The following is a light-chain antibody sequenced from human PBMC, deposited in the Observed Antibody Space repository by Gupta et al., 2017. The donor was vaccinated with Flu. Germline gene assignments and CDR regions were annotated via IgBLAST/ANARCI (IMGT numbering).Light chain of an antibody. CDR3: QQYHTYPIT. V-gene: IGKV1-5*03. J-gene: IGKJ2*01. CDR2: KAS. CDR1: PSINTW. Sequence: GDRVTITCRASPSINTWLAWYQQKSGKAPTALIYKASTLKSGVPSRFSGSGSGTEFTLTISGLQPDDFATYYCQQYHTYPITFGQGTKVEI.